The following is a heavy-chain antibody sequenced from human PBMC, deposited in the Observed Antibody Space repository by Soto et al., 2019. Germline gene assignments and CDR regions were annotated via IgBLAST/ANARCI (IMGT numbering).Heavy chain of an antibody. D-gene: IGHD3-10*01. J-gene: IGHJ6*02. CDR2: IYYSGST. V-gene: IGHV4-39*01. Sequence: QLQLQESGPGLVKPSETLSLTCTVSGGSISSSSYYWGWIRQPPGKGLEWTGSIYYSGSTYYNPSLKSRVTISVDTSKNQFALKLSSVIAADTAVYYCARRSGRYYGSGPRRVYYYYGMDVWGQGTTVTVSS. CDR3: ARRSGRYYGSGPRRVYYYYGMDV. CDR1: GGSISSSSYY.